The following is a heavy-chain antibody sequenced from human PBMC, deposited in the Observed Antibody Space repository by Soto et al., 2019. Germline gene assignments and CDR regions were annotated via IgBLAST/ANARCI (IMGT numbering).Heavy chain of an antibody. D-gene: IGHD1-26*01. J-gene: IGHJ4*02. CDR1: GYTFNRHY. Sequence: QVQLVQSGAEVRKPGASVKVSCKASGYTFNRHYIQWVRQAPGQGLEWMGMIDPSGGDRNNAKKSQGTVTLTMDTSTSTVYMELSSLRSEDTAVYYYANRRGVGLTRSSFDYWGPGTLVIVSS. CDR2: IDPSGGDR. CDR3: ANRRGVGLTRSSFDY. V-gene: IGHV1-46*02.